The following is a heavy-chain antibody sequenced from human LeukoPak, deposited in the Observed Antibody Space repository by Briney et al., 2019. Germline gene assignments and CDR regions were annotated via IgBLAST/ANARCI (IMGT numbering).Heavy chain of an antibody. J-gene: IGHJ4*02. CDR1: GFTFSSYW. D-gene: IGHD4-11*01. V-gene: IGHV3-7*01. CDR3: ARADYSNYGMETFDY. CDR2: IKQDGSEK. Sequence: GGSLRLSCAASGFTFSSYWMSWVRQAPGKGLEWAANIKQDGSEKYYVDSVKGRFTISRDNAKNSLYLQMNSLRAEDTAVYYCARADYSNYGMETFDYWGQGTLVTVSS.